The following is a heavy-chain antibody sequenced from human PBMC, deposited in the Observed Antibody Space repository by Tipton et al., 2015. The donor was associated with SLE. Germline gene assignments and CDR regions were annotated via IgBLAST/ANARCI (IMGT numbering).Heavy chain of an antibody. CDR2: IRYDGSNK. V-gene: IGHV3-30*02. Sequence: SLRLSCAASGFTFSSYGMHWVRQAPGKGLEWVAFIRYDGSNKYYADSVKGRFTISRDNSKNTLYLQMNSLRAEDTAVYYCAKEHSGYDCYFDYWGQGTLVTVSS. CDR3: AKEHSGYDCYFDY. J-gene: IGHJ4*02. CDR1: GFTFSSYG. D-gene: IGHD5-12*01.